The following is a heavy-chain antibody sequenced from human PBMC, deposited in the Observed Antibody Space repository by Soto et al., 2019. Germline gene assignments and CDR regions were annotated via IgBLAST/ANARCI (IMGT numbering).Heavy chain of an antibody. V-gene: IGHV3-7*01. J-gene: IGHJ3*02. CDR3: LITTSAFGI. CDR1: XXXXXXXX. Sequence: QLVESGGALVQPGGSXXXXCXXXXXXXXXXXXXXVRQAPGKGLEWVANIKQDGSGRNYVDSVKGRFTISRDNAKNSLYLQMNSLGADDTAVYYCLITTSAFGICGQGTLVTVSS. D-gene: IGHD1-20*01. CDR2: IKQDGSGR.